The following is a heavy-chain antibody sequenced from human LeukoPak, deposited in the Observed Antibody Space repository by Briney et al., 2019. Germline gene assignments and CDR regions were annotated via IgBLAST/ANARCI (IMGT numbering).Heavy chain of an antibody. CDR1: GYTFTSYY. D-gene: IGHD1-26*01. Sequence: ASVKVSCKASGYTFTSYYMHWVRQAPGQGLEWMGIINPSGGSASYTQKFQGRVTMTRDTSTSTVYMDLSSLRSEDRAVYYCARGYPSGSYDCWGQGTLVTVSS. J-gene: IGHJ4*02. CDR3: ARGYPSGSYDC. CDR2: INPSGGSA. V-gene: IGHV1-46*01.